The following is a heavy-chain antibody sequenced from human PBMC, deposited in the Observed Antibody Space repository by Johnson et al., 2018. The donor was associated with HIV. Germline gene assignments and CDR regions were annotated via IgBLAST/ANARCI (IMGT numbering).Heavy chain of an antibody. V-gene: IGHV3-23*04. J-gene: IGHJ3*02. CDR3: AKDSPYSSSSPGAFDI. Sequence: VQLVESGGGLVQPGGSLRLSCAASGFTFSSYAMSWVRQAPGKGLEWVSAISGSGGSTYYADSVKGRFTISRDNSKNTLYLQMNSLRAEDTAVYSCAKDSPYSSSSPGAFDIWGQGTMVTVSS. CDR2: ISGSGGST. D-gene: IGHD6-6*01. CDR1: GFTFSSYA.